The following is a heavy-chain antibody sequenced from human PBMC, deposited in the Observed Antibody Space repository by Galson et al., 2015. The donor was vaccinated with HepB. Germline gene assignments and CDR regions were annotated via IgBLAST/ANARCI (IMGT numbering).Heavy chain of an antibody. V-gene: IGHV3-15*01. D-gene: IGHD3-22*01. J-gene: IGHJ4*02. CDR3: STAQLSAYYYDTRGFYDYFDY. Sequence: SLRLSCAASGFTFNNAWMSWVRQAPGKGLEWVGRIRSKPDGATTDYAAPVKGRFTISRYDSKNTLYLQMNSLKTEDTAVYYCSTAQLSAYYYDTRGFYDYFDYWGQGTLVTVSS. CDR1: GFTFNNAW. CDR2: IRSKPDGATT.